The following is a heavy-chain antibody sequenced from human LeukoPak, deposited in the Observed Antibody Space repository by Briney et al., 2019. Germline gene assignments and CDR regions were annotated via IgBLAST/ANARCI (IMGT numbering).Heavy chain of an antibody. V-gene: IGHV3-30*18. CDR1: GFTFSSYE. Sequence: SLRLSCAASGFTFSSYEMNWVRQAPGKGLEWVAVISYDGSNKYYADSVKGRFTISRDNSKNTLYLQMNSLRAEDTAVYYCAKDLGYCSSTSCLNGPLDYWGQGTLVTVSS. D-gene: IGHD2-2*01. J-gene: IGHJ4*02. CDR2: ISYDGSNK. CDR3: AKDLGYCSSTSCLNGPLDY.